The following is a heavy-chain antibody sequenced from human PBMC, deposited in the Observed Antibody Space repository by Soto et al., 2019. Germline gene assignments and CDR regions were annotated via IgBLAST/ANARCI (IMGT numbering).Heavy chain of an antibody. CDR3: ARDIDNRDYYYGLDV. CDR1: GFVFKKYE. CDR2: ISNSGNTI. V-gene: IGHV3-48*03. J-gene: IGHJ6*02. Sequence: PGGSLRLSCVASGFVFKKYEVNWVRQSPGKGLEWISYISNSGNTIYVADSMRGRFTISRDNAKNSLFLQMNSLRADDTAVYYCARDIDNRDYYYGLDVWGQGTTVTVSS. D-gene: IGHD1-20*01.